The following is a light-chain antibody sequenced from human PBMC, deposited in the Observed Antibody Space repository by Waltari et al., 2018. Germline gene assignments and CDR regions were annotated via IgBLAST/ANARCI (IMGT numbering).Light chain of an antibody. Sequence: DIQMTQSPSSLSASVGERVTITCQANQDIRNNLNWYQHKPGKAPNLLIFEASTLETGVPSRFSGSGFGRDFSFTISSLQSEDIATYFCQQSNNLPVTFGPGTKVHIK. CDR2: EAS. V-gene: IGKV1-33*01. J-gene: IGKJ3*01. CDR1: QDIRNN. CDR3: QQSNNLPVT.